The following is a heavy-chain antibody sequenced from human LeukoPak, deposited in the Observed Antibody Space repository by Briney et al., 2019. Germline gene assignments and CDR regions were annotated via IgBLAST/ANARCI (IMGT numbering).Heavy chain of an antibody. CDR1: GFTFNTFW. V-gene: IGHV3-7*01. J-gene: IGHJ5*01. CDR3: ARDAAGYDP. CDR2: IKEDGTKK. D-gene: IGHD6-13*01. Sequence: PGGALRLSRAASGFTFNTFWLIWVRQTPGKGLKWVAKIKEDGTKKSYVASVTGRFTISRDNAENSLYLQMNSLRAEDTAVYYCARDAAGYDPWGQGTLVTVSS.